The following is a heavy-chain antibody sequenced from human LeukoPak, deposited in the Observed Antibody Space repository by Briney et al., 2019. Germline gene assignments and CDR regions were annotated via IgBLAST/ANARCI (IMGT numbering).Heavy chain of an antibody. CDR2: ISYDGSNK. CDR1: GFTFSSYG. V-gene: IGHV3-30*18. CDR3: AKNSGGYDGFDP. D-gene: IGHD5-12*01. J-gene: IGHJ5*02. Sequence: PGRSLRLSCAASGFTFSSYGMHWVRQAPGKGLEWVAVISYDGSNKYYADSVKGRFTISRDNSKNTLYLQMNSLRAEDTAVYYCAKNSGGYDGFDPWGQGTLVTVSS.